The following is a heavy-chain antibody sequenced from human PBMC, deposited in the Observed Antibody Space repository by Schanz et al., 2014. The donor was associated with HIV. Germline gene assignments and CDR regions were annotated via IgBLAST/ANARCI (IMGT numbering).Heavy chain of an antibody. D-gene: IGHD3-16*01. Sequence: EVQLVESGGGLVQPGGSLRLSCAASGFTFSRYWMTWVRQAPGKGLEWVANIKEDRSEKYHADSVKGRFTISRDNAKNSLFLQMESLRAEDTAVYYCARDGGEVWGQGTAVTVSS. V-gene: IGHV3-7*01. J-gene: IGHJ6*02. CDR1: GFTFSRYW. CDR3: ARDGGEV. CDR2: IKEDRSEK.